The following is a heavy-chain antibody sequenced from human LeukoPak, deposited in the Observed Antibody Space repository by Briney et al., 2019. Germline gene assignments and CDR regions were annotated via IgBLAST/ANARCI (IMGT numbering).Heavy chain of an antibody. CDR1: GFTFSSYA. D-gene: IGHD2-15*01. J-gene: IGHJ3*02. Sequence: GGSLRLSCAASGFTFSSYAMSWVRQGPGEGLEWVSSISGSGGSTYYADSVKGRFTISRDNSKNTQYLQMNSLRAEDTAVYYCARGHPYALGSSDAFDIWGQGTMVTVSS. V-gene: IGHV3-23*01. CDR3: ARGHPYALGSSDAFDI. CDR2: ISGSGGST.